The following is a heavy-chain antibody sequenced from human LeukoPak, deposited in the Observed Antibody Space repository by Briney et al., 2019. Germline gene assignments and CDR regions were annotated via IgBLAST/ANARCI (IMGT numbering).Heavy chain of an antibody. J-gene: IGHJ4*02. CDR1: GFIFSSYW. V-gene: IGHV3-7*01. Sequence: PGGSLRLSCAASGFIFSSYWMSWVRQAPGKGLEWVANIKQDGSEKYYVDSVKGRFTISRDNAKNSLYLQMNSLRAEDTAVYYCARDKSVANYYDSSGYYPCYFDYWGQGTLVTVSS. D-gene: IGHD3-22*01. CDR2: IKQDGSEK. CDR3: ARDKSVANYYDSSGYYPCYFDY.